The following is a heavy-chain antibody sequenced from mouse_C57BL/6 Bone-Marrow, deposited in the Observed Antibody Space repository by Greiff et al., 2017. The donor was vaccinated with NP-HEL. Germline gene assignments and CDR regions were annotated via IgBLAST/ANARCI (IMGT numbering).Heavy chain of an antibody. J-gene: IGHJ3*01. D-gene: IGHD4-1*01. V-gene: IGHV1-85*01. CDR1: GYTFTSYD. CDR3: ARTANWGFAY. CDR2: IYPRAGST. Sequence: QVQLQQSGPELVKPGASVKLSCKASGYTFTSYDINWVQQRPGPGLAWLGWIYPRAGSTQYNEKFKGKATLTVDTSSSPAYMELHSLTSEDSAVYFCARTANWGFAYWGQGTLVTVSA.